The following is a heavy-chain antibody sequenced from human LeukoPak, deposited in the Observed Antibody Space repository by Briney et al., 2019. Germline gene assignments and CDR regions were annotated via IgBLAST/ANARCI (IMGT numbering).Heavy chain of an antibody. CDR3: ARLVIVVVVAATPKPQYYFDY. Sequence: SGTLSLTCAVSGGSISSSNWWSWVRQPPGKGLEWIGEIYHSGSTNYNPSLKSRVTISVDKSKNQFSLKLSSVTAADTAVYYCARLVIVVVVAATPKPQYYFDYWGQGTLVTVSS. D-gene: IGHD2-15*01. V-gene: IGHV4-4*02. CDR1: GGSISSSNW. J-gene: IGHJ4*02. CDR2: IYHSGST.